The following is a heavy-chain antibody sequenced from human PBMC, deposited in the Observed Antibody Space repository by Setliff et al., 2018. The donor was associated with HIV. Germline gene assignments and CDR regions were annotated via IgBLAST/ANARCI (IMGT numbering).Heavy chain of an antibody. CDR1: GGSISSYY. J-gene: IGHJ4*02. V-gene: IGHV4-59*03. CDR2: IYYSGSG. Sequence: SETLSLTCTVSGGSISSYYWSVFRQPPGKGLEWIGYIYYSGSGNYNPSLKSRVTISVDTSNNQFSLKLSSVTAADTAVYYCAGGDLYGDYAFSYWGQGTLVTVSS. D-gene: IGHD4-17*01. CDR3: AGGDLYGDYAFSY.